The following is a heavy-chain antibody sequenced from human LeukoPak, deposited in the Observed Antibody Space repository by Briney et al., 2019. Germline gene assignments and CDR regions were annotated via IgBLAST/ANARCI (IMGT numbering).Heavy chain of an antibody. J-gene: IGHJ6*02. CDR1: GFTVSSNY. CDR2: IYSGGST. Sequence: GGSLRLSCAASGFTVSSNYMTWVRQAPGKGLEWVSVIYSGGSTYHADSVKGRFTISRDNSKNTLYLQMNSLRADDTAVYYCTREPPSGSYYYYGTDVWGQGTTVTVSS. V-gene: IGHV3-53*01. CDR3: TREPPSGSYYYYGTDV. D-gene: IGHD1-26*01.